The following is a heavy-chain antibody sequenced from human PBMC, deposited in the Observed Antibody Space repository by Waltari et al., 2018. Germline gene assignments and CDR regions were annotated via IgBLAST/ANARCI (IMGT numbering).Heavy chain of an antibody. CDR3: ARGTDWSLY. CDR2: ILKYRDAK. Sequence: QVQLVQSGPEVKKPGASVKVSCKDSGYTLTEYGITWVRQAPGQGLEWVGGILKYRDAKTDGPKCQGIVTLTTETSTNTAYMELTNLKSEDTAVYYCARGTDWSLYWGQGTLITVSS. CDR1: GYTLTEYG. D-gene: IGHD3-9*01. J-gene: IGHJ4*02. V-gene: IGHV1-18*01.